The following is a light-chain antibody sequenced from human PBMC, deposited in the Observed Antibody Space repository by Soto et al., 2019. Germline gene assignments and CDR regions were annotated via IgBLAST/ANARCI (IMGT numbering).Light chain of an antibody. J-gene: IGKJ1*01. CDR3: RQYNNWPRPT. CDR2: RAS. Sequence: EIVMTQSPPTLSVTPGERATLSCRASQSLSSNLAWYQLKPGQASRLLIYRASTRATGIPARFSGSGSGTEFTLTISSLQSEDFAVYYCRQYNNWPRPTFGQGTKVDIK. CDR1: QSLSSN. V-gene: IGKV3-15*01.